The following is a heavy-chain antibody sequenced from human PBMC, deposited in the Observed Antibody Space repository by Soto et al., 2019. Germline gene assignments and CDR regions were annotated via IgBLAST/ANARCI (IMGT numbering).Heavy chain of an antibody. CDR3: PRGRGDGYNQFYYGMDV. CDR2: INPSGGST. Sequence: QVQLVQSGAEVKKPGASVKVSCKASGYTFTSYYMHWVRQAPGQGLEWMGIINPSGGSTSYAQKSQGGVTMTRDTSTTKVYRELSSLKSEDRAGNYCPRGRGDGYNQFYYGMDVWGQGTTVTVSS. CDR1: GYTFTSYY. V-gene: IGHV1-46*01. J-gene: IGHJ6*02. D-gene: IGHD5-12*01.